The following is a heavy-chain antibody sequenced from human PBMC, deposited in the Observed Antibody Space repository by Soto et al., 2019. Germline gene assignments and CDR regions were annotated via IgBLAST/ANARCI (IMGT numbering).Heavy chain of an antibody. CDR1: GFTFSSYA. CDR2: ISYDGSNK. D-gene: IGHD6-19*01. J-gene: IGHJ2*01. V-gene: IGHV3-30-3*01. Sequence: QVQLVESGGGVVQPGRSLRLSCAASGFTFSSYAMHWVRQAPGKGLEWVAVISYDGSNKYYADSVKGRFTISRDNSKNTLYLQMNSLRAEATAVYYCATQYSSGWYRIYWFFDLWGRGTLVTVSS. CDR3: ATQYSSGWYRIYWFFDL.